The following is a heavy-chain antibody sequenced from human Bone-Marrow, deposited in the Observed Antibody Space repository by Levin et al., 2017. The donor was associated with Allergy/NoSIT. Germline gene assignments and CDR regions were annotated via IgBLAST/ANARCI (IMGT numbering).Heavy chain of an antibody. CDR2: IRYSGTT. J-gene: IGHJ4*02. CDR3: ARGHFDTSGYSNPFDY. CDR1: GGSISPYS. Sequence: PSETLSLTCTVSGGSISPYSWTWIRQSPGKGLEWIGYIRYSGTTSYNPSLASRVSLSVDTSKNQFSLKLSSVTDADTAIHYCARGHFDTSGYSNPFDYWGQGILVTVSS. V-gene: IGHV4-59*03. D-gene: IGHD3-22*01.